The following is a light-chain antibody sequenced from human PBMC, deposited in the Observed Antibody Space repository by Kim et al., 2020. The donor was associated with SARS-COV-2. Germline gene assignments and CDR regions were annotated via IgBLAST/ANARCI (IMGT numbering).Light chain of an antibody. CDR2: EDN. CDR3: QSYDSSDRV. J-gene: IGLJ3*02. V-gene: IGLV6-57*01. CDR1: SCSSASNY. Sequence: GKTVTISCTRSSCSSASNYVQWYQQRPGSSPTTVIYEDNQRPSGVPDRFSGSIDSSSNSASLTISGLKTEDEADYYCQSYDSSDRVFGGGTQLTVL.